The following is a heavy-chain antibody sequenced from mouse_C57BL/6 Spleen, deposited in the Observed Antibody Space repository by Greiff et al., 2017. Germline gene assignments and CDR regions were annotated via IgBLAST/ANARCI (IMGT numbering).Heavy chain of an antibody. Sequence: VQLKESGPGLVKPSQSLSLTCSVTGYSITSGYYWNWIRQFPGNKLEWMGYISYDGSNNYNPSLKNRISITRDTSKNQFFLKLNSVTTEDTATYYCARVSYDYDDAMDYWGQGTSVTVSS. J-gene: IGHJ4*01. D-gene: IGHD2-4*01. CDR1: GYSITSGYY. CDR3: ARVSYDYDDAMDY. CDR2: ISYDGSN. V-gene: IGHV3-6*01.